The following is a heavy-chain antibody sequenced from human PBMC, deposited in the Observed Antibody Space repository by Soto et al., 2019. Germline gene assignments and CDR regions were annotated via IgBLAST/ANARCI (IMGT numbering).Heavy chain of an antibody. Sequence: EVQLVESGGGLVQPGGSLRLSCGASGFTFGNYWMHWVRQAPGEGLVWVSRISGDGSFTRFADSVKGRFTISRDNAKNTLFLQMNSLRVDDTAVYDCARVGGGSGNFDYWGQGTLVTVSS. CDR3: ARVGGGSGNFDY. J-gene: IGHJ4*02. CDR1: GFTFGNYW. V-gene: IGHV3-74*01. CDR2: ISGDGSFT. D-gene: IGHD3-10*01.